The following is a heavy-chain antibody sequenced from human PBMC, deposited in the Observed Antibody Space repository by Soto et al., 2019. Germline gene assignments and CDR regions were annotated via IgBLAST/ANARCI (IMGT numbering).Heavy chain of an antibody. D-gene: IGHD1-26*01. CDR2: IYPSDSDS. J-gene: IGHJ4*02. V-gene: IGHV5-51*01. CDR1: GYSFTTYW. Sequence: GESLKISCKGSGYSFTTYWIGWVRQMPGKGLEWMGIIYPSDSDSTYSPSFQGQVTISRDNSNNRLYLQMDSLRPEDTAVYYCARDDEHGSNCDLAYWGQGTLVTVSS. CDR3: ARDDEHGSNCDLAY.